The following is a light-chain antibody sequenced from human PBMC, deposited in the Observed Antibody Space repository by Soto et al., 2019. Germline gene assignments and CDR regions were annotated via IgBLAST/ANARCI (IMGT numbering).Light chain of an antibody. CDR3: SSYTRSSPYV. CDR2: EVR. V-gene: IGLV2-14*01. Sequence: QSVLTQPASVSGSPGQTITISCTGTSSDVGGYNYVSWYQQHPGKAPKLMIYEVRNRPSGVSNRFSGSKSGNTASLTISGLQAEDEADYYCSSYTRSSPYVFGSSTKLTVL. J-gene: IGLJ1*01. CDR1: SSDVGGYNY.